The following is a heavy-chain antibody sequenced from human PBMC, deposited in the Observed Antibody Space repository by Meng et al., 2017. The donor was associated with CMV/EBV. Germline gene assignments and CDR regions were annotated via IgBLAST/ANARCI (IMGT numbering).Heavy chain of an antibody. D-gene: IGHD2-2*01. CDR2: IYPGDSDT. CDR1: GYSFTSYW. J-gene: IGHJ3*02. Sequence: GGSLRLSCKGSGYSFTSYWIGWVRQMPGKGLEWMGIIYPGDSDTRYSPSFQGQVTISADKSICTAYLQWSSLKASDTAMYYCARRMGYCSSTSCYGVADAFDIWGQGTMVTVSS. CDR3: ARRMGYCSSTSCYGVADAFDI. V-gene: IGHV5-51*01.